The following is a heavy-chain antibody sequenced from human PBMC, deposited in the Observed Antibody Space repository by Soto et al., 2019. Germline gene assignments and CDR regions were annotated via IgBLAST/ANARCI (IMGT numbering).Heavy chain of an antibody. J-gene: IGHJ4*02. CDR2: ISYDGSNK. V-gene: IGHV3-30-3*01. D-gene: IGHD2-8*01. Sequence: QVQLVESGGGVVQPGRSLRLSCAASGFTFSSYAMHWVRQAPGKGLEWVAVISYDGSNKYYANSVKGRFTISRDNSKNTLYLRMNSLRAEDTAVYYCARDPNGYCTNGVCYTIDYWGQGTLVTVSS. CDR1: GFTFSSYA. CDR3: ARDPNGYCTNGVCYTIDY.